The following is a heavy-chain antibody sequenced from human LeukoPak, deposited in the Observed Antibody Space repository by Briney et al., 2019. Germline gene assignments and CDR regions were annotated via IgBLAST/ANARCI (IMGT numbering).Heavy chain of an antibody. CDR1: GFTFSSYW. CDR3: AREDAQGYYYGSGSYYNLDY. D-gene: IGHD3-10*01. Sequence: GGSLRLSCAASGFTFSSYWMHWVRQAPGKGLVWVSRINSDGSSTSYADSVKGRFTISRDNAKNTLYLQMNSLRAEDTAVYYSAREDAQGYYYGSGSYYNLDYWGQGTLVTVSS. J-gene: IGHJ4*02. CDR2: INSDGSST. V-gene: IGHV3-74*01.